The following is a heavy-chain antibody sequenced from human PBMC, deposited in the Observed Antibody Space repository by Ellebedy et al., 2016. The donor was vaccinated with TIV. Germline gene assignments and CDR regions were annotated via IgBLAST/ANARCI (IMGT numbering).Heavy chain of an antibody. D-gene: IGHD2-15*01. J-gene: IGHJ4*01. Sequence: GGSLRLXCVVSGFTFSYYSMSWVRQAPGKGPEWVSSIVRGSNYIYYADSLQGRFTISRDNAKNSLYLQMNSLRVEDTAIYYCARISSCAGGTCYPDYWGQGTLVTVSS. CDR3: ARISSCAGGTCYPDY. V-gene: IGHV3-21*01. CDR1: GFTFSYYS. CDR2: IVRGSNYI.